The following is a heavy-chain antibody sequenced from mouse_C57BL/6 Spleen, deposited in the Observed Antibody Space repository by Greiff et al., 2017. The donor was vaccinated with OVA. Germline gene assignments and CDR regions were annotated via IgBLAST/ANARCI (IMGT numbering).Heavy chain of an antibody. CDR1: GYSITSGYY. CDR3: ARGYYGNYEGFMDY. CDR2: ISYDGSN. J-gene: IGHJ4*01. D-gene: IGHD2-1*01. Sequence: EVQLQESGPGLVKPSQSLSLTCSVTGYSITSGYYWNWIRQFPGNKLEWMGYISYDGSNNYNPSLKNRISITRDTSKNQFYLKMNSVTTEDTATYYGARGYYGNYEGFMDYWGQGTSVTVSS. V-gene: IGHV3-6*01.